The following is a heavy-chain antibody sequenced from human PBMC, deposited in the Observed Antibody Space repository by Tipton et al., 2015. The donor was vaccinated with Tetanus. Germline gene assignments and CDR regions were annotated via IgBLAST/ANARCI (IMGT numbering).Heavy chain of an antibody. D-gene: IGHD3-10*01. V-gene: IGHV4-59*01. CDR2: IYSSGSA. CDR3: AGSQSWFALDI. Sequence: TLSLTCSVSDGSSRNYYWSWIRQPPGKGLEWIGNIYSSGSANYNPPLRSRVTISVAASKDRFSLKMISVTPADTAVYYCAGSQSWFALDIWGQGTIVTVSS. J-gene: IGHJ3*02. CDR1: DGSSRNYY.